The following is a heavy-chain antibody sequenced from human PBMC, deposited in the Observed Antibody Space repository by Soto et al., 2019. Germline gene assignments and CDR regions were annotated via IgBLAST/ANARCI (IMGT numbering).Heavy chain of an antibody. CDR1: GFSLSTIAVG. CDR3: AHAPAARYFDY. J-gene: IGHJ4*02. D-gene: IGHD6-6*01. V-gene: IGHV2-5*01. Sequence: QITLKESGPTLVKPTQTLTLTCTFSGFSLSTIAVGVVWIRQPPGKALEWLALIYWNDDKRYSPSLENRLTIPKDTSKNQVVLTMTNMAPADMATYYCAHAPAARYFDYWGQGALVTVSS. CDR2: IYWNDDK.